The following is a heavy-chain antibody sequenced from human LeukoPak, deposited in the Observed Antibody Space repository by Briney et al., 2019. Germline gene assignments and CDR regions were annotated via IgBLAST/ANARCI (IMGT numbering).Heavy chain of an antibody. CDR3: AKDHVFYLSLNPFDI. J-gene: IGHJ3*02. D-gene: IGHD2/OR15-2a*01. CDR2: IIGSGGST. CDR1: GFTFSNYG. V-gene: IGHV3-23*01. Sequence: GGTLRLSCAASGFTFSNYGVSWVRQAPGKGLEWVSTIIGSGGSTFYADSVKGRFTISRDNSKNTLYLQMNSLRAEDTALYYCAKDHVFYLSLNPFDIWGQGTMVTVSS.